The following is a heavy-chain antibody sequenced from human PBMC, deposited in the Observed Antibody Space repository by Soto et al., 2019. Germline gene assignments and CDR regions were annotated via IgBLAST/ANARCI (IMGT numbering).Heavy chain of an antibody. Sequence: GASVKVSCKASGYTFTSYAMHWVRQAPGQMLEWMGWINAGNGNTKYXXKFQGRVXXTRDTSASTAXMELSXLRCEDTAVYYCARRAFYGDYPDYWGQGTLVTVSS. CDR1: GYTFTSYA. CDR3: ARRAFYGDYPDY. CDR2: INAGNGNT. V-gene: IGHV1-3*01. D-gene: IGHD4-17*01. J-gene: IGHJ4*02.